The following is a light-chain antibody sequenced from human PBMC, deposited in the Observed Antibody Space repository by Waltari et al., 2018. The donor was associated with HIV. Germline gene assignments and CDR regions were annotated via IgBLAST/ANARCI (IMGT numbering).Light chain of an antibody. CDR2: EVT. CDR1: ALNGYAY. J-gene: IGLJ2*01. V-gene: IGLV2-14*01. Sequence: QSALTQPASVSGSPGQSISISCALNGYAYVSWYQRHPGKAPKVIIYEVTNRPSGLSNRFSGSKSGNTATLTISGLQPEDEADYFCTSYISGTTPVFGRGTRVTVL. CDR3: TSYISGTTPV.